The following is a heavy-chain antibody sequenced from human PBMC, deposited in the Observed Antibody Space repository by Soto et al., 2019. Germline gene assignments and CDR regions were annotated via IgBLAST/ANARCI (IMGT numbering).Heavy chain of an antibody. D-gene: IGHD3-9*01. J-gene: IGHJ4*02. V-gene: IGHV3-23*01. CDR3: AKAIRFLDLALDN. CDR2: ISGSGDVI. CDR1: GFTFSSYA. Sequence: EVHLLESGGNLVQPGGSLRLSCAASGFTFSSYAMSWVRQAPGKGPEWVSSISGSGDVIHYADSVKGRFTIARDNSKNTLWLQMNRLTAEDTAVYYCAKAIRFLDLALDNWGQGALVTVSS.